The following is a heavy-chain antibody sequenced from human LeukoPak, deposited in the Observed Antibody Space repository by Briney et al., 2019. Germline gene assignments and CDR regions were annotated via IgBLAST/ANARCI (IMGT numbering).Heavy chain of an antibody. J-gene: IGHJ3*02. V-gene: IGHV3-7*01. CDR2: IRQDGSVN. Sequence: GGSLRLSCEASGFTFSSYWMSWVRQAPGKGLEWVATIRQDGSVNHYVDSVKGRFTVSRDNAKNSLYLQMNSLRAEDTAVYYCARARSYYIPFDAFDIWGQGTMVTVSS. CDR3: ARARSYYIPFDAFDI. CDR1: GFTFSSYW. D-gene: IGHD1-26*01.